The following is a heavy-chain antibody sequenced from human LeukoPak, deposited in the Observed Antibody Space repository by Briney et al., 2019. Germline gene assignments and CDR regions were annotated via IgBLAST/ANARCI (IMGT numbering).Heavy chain of an antibody. CDR1: GYTFTGYY. D-gene: IGHD4/OR15-4a*01. CDR2: INPNSGGT. Sequence: ASVKVSCKASGYTFTGYYMHWVRQAPGQGLEWMGWINPNSGGTNYAQKFQGRVTMTRDTSISTAYMELSRLRSDDTAVYYCAKTPYGGTVGYFDYWGQGTLVTVSS. CDR3: AKTPYGGTVGYFDY. J-gene: IGHJ4*02. V-gene: IGHV1-2*02.